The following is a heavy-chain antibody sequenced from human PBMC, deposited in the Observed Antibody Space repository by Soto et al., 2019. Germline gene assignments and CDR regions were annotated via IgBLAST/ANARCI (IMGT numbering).Heavy chain of an antibody. D-gene: IGHD1-26*01. V-gene: IGHV3-74*01. CDR1: GFTFSSYW. CDR2: INSDGSST. Sequence: QAGGSLRLSCAASGFTFSSYWMHWVRQAPGKGLVWVSRINSDGSSTSYADSVKGRFTISRDNAKNTLYLQMNSLRAEDTAVYYCARDQDGSYYQWSYYYYGMDVWGQGTTVTVSS. CDR3: ARDQDGSYYQWSYYYYGMDV. J-gene: IGHJ6*02.